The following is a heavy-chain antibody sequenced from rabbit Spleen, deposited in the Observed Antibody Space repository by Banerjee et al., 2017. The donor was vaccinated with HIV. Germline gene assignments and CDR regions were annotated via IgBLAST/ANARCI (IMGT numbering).Heavy chain of an antibody. CDR3: ARIFYSGVGGGYVGPYL. J-gene: IGHJ4*01. Sequence: QEQLVESGGGLVKPEGSLKLSCTASGFSFSNKAVMCWVRQAPGKGLEWIACINAVTGKAVYASWAKGRFTFSKTSSTTVTLQMTSLTAADTATYFCARIFYSGVGGGYVGPYLWGPGTLVTVS. CDR1: GFSFSNKAV. CDR2: INAVTGKA. V-gene: IGHV1S45*01. D-gene: IGHD4-1*01.